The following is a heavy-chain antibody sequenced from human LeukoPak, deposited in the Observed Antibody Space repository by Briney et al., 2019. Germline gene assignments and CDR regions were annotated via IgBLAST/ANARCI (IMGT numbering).Heavy chain of an antibody. CDR1: GFPFSSYG. Sequence: RGSLRLSCAASGFPFSSYGMHWVRQAPGKGLEWVAVISYDGSNKYYADSVKGRFTISRDNSKNTLYLQMNSLRAEDTAVYYCAKDGIVGATNYYYGMDVWGQGTTVTVSS. J-gene: IGHJ6*02. D-gene: IGHD1-26*01. CDR2: ISYDGSNK. V-gene: IGHV3-30*18. CDR3: AKDGIVGATNYYYGMDV.